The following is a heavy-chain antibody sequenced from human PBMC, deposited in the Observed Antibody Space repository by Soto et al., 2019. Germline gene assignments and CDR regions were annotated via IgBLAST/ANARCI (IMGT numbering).Heavy chain of an antibody. V-gene: IGHV3-9*01. J-gene: IGHJ6*02. CDR2: ISWNSDSK. CDR1: GFIFDDYA. Sequence: EVRVVESGGGLVQPGGFLKLSCVASGFIFDDYAMHWVRQAPGEGLEWVSSISWNSDSKAYGDSVKGRFTISRDNAKNSLYLQMNSLRPEDTALYYCAKSRSWAGMNDDYYYGVDVWGQGTTVTVSS. D-gene: IGHD3-16*01. CDR3: AKSRSWAGMNDDYYYGVDV.